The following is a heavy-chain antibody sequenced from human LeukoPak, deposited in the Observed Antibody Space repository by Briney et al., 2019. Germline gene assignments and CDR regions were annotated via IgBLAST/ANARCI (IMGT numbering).Heavy chain of an antibody. D-gene: IGHD6-13*01. CDR1: GDSLSSGPYF. CDR3: ARDLLRGESGSWFEAFDI. V-gene: IGHV4-61*02. J-gene: IGHJ3*02. CDR2: ISTRGTT. Sequence: SETLSLTCTVSGDSLSSGPYFWNWVRQPAGKGLEWIGRISTRGTTTYNPSLKSRLTLSVDTSNNQFSLSLNSVTAADTAIYYCARDLLRGESGSWFEAFDIWGQGTMVTVSS.